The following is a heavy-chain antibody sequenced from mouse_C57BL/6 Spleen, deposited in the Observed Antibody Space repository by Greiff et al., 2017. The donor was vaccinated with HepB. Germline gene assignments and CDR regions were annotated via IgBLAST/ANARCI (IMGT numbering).Heavy chain of an antibody. CDR2: IYPSDSET. Sequence: VQLVESGAELVRPGSSVKLSCKASGYTFTSYWMDWVKQRPGQGLEWIGNIYPSDSETHYNQKFKDKATLTVDKSSSTAYMQLSSLTSEDSAVYYCARRSAQATAYWGQGTLVTVSA. J-gene: IGHJ3*01. D-gene: IGHD3-2*02. V-gene: IGHV1-61*01. CDR1: GYTFTSYW. CDR3: ARRSAQATAY.